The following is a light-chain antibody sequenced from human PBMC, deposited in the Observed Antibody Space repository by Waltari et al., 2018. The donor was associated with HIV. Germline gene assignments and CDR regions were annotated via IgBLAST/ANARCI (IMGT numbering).Light chain of an antibody. CDR2: NAN. V-gene: IGLV2-14*01. CDR3: SSYVTGGSLL. J-gene: IGLJ3*02. CDR1: DIDIGIYDY. Sequence: QSALTQPASVSGSPGQSVTISCIGSDIDIGIYDYISWYHPPPTRAPILVVFNANSRPSGGPFRFAGSKSGNTASLTISGLQADDEGVYYCSSYVTGGSLLFGGGTQVTVL.